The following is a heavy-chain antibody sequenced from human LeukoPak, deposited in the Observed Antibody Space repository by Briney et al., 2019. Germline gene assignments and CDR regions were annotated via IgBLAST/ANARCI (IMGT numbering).Heavy chain of an antibody. CDR2: INPNSGNT. D-gene: IGHD1/OR15-1a*01. Sequence: GASVKVSCKASGYTFTCYDINWVRQASEQGLEWMGWINPNSGNTGFTQKFQGRVTVTRSTSISTAYMELSSLTSDDTAVYYCARTSTGTRGGYDVWGQGTLVTVSS. V-gene: IGHV1-8*01. CDR3: ARTSTGTRGGYDV. J-gene: IGHJ4*02. CDR1: GYTFTCYD.